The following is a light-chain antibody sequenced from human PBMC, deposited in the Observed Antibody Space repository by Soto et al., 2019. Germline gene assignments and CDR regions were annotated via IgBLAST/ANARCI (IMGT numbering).Light chain of an antibody. V-gene: IGKV3-20*01. CDR3: QQYGSSPLT. CDR1: QSVGSSSF. J-gene: IGKJ4*01. CDR2: GAS. Sequence: EIVLTQSPGTLSLSPGERATLSCRASQSVGSSSFFAWYQLKPGPAPRLLIYGASRRATGIPERFSGRGSGTGFILTINRLEPEDFAVYFCQQYGSSPLTFGGGTKVEIK.